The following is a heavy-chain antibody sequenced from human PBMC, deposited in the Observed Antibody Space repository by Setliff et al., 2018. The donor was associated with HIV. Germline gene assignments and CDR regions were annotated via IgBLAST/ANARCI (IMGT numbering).Heavy chain of an antibody. J-gene: IGHJ6*02. CDR1: GYDFTGYQ. CDR2: INPHTGAT. CDR3: SKSMMFYYYGLDV. D-gene: IGHD3-16*01. Sequence: ASVKVSCKTSGYDFTGYQIHWVRQAPGQGPEWLGLINPHTGATNYAQNFQGRVIMTREKSISTAYLDLSGLRSDDTAVYYCSKSMMFYYYGLDVWGPGTAVTVSS. V-gene: IGHV1-2*02.